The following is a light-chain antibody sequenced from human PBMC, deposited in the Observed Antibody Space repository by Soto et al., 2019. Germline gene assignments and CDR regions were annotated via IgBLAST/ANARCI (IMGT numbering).Light chain of an antibody. CDR2: GSS. Sequence: QSVLTQPPSVSGAPGQRVTISCTGSSSNIGAGYDVHWYQQLPGTAPKLLIYGSSNRPSGVPDRFSGSKSGTSASLAITGLQAEDEADYYCQSYDSSLSGVVCGGGTKLTVL. CDR3: QSYDSSLSGVV. V-gene: IGLV1-40*01. CDR1: SSNIGAGYD. J-gene: IGLJ2*01.